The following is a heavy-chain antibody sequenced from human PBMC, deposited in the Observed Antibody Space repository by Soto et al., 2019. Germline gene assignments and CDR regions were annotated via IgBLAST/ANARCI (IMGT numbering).Heavy chain of an antibody. Sequence: GGSLRLSCAASGFTFSSYSMNWVRQAPGKGLEWVSYISSSSSTIYYADSVKGRFTISRDNAKNSLYLQMNSLRDEDTAVYYCARDVNTMVRGVIIRDLYYYYGMDVWGQGTTVTVSS. D-gene: IGHD3-10*01. CDR1: GFTFSSYS. CDR2: ISSSSSTI. J-gene: IGHJ6*02. CDR3: ARDVNTMVRGVIIRDLYYYYGMDV. V-gene: IGHV3-48*02.